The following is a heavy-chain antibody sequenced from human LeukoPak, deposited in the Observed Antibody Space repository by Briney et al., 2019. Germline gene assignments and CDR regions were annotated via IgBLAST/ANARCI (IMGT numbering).Heavy chain of an antibody. V-gene: IGHV5-51*01. J-gene: IGHJ4*02. CDR1: GYSFRTYW. Sequence: PGESLKISCKGSGYSFRTYWIGWVRQMPGKGLELMGIIYPGDSDTTYSPSFQGQVTISVDKSISTAYLQWSTLKASDTAMYYCARRVNSGYYFDYWAQGTLVTVSS. CDR2: IYPGDSDT. D-gene: IGHD3-22*01. CDR3: ARRVNSGYYFDY.